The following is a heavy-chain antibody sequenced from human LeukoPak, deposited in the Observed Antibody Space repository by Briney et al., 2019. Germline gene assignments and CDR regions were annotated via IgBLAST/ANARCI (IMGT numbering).Heavy chain of an antibody. D-gene: IGHD1-26*01. CDR2: IKAKPHGGTT. J-gene: IGHJ4*02. Sequence: GGSLRLSCAASGFTFINAWMAWVRQAPGKGLEWVGRIKAKPHGGTTDYAAPVKGRFTISRDDSKNTLYLQMNSLKTEDTAVYYCTTDGVGIEGATFDYWGQGILVTVSS. CDR1: GFTFINAW. V-gene: IGHV3-15*01. CDR3: TTDGVGIEGATFDY.